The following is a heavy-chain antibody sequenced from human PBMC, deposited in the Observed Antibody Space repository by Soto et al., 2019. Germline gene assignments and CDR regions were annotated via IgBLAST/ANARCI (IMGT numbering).Heavy chain of an antibody. J-gene: IGHJ4*02. CDR3: ARHGYDSSGYYYFYFDY. V-gene: IGHV3-30-3*01. Sequence: GGSLRLSCAASGFTFSSYAMHWVRQAPGKGLEWVAVISYDGSNKYYADSVKGRFTISRDNSKNTLYLQMNSLRAEDTAVYYCARHGYDSSGYYYFYFDYWGQGTLVTVSS. D-gene: IGHD3-22*01. CDR2: ISYDGSNK. CDR1: GFTFSSYA.